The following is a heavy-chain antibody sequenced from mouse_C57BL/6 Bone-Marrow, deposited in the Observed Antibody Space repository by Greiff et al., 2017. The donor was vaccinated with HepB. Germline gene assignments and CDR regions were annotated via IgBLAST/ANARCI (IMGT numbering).Heavy chain of an antibody. Sequence: VQLQQSGPELVKPGASVKISCKASGYTFTDYYINWVKQRPGQGLEWIGWIFPGSGSTYYNEMYKDKAALTVDTSSSTAYMQLSSLTSEDTAVYFCARTGLYYDGGFAYWGQGTLVTVSA. J-gene: IGHJ3*01. D-gene: IGHD2-4*01. V-gene: IGHV1-84*02. CDR1: GYTFTDYY. CDR3: ARTGLYYDGGFAY. CDR2: IFPGSGST.